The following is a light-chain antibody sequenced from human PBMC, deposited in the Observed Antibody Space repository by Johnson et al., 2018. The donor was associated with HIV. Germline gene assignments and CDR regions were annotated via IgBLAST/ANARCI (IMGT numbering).Light chain of an antibody. CDR2: EIN. CDR1: SSNIGNNY. J-gene: IGLJ1*01. Sequence: QSVLTQPPSVSAAPGQKVTISCSGSSSNIGNNYVSWYQQLPGTAPKLLIYEINKRPSGIPDRFSGSKSGTSATLAITGLQTGDEADYYCGTWDSSLSAFVFGTGTKVTVL. V-gene: IGLV1-51*02. CDR3: GTWDSSLSAFV.